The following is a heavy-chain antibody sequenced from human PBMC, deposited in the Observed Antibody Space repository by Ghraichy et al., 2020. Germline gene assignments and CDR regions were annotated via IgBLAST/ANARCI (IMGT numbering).Heavy chain of an antibody. Sequence: GGSLRLSCAASGFTFSSYGMHWVRQAPGKGLEWVAVISYDGSNKYYADSVKGRFTISRDNSKNTLYLQMNSLRAEDTAVYYCAKDLGEWWWLPLDYWGQGTLVTVSS. D-gene: IGHD2-15*01. CDR2: ISYDGSNK. CDR1: GFTFSSYG. V-gene: IGHV3-30*18. CDR3: AKDLGEWWWLPLDY. J-gene: IGHJ4*02.